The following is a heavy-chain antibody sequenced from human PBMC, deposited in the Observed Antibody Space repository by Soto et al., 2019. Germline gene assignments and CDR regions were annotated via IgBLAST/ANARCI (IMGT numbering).Heavy chain of an antibody. V-gene: IGHV1-2*04. CDR3: ARGIVVVPAATSPYGMDV. J-gene: IGHJ6*02. CDR2: INPNSGGT. D-gene: IGHD2-2*01. CDR1: GSTFTGYY. Sequence: ASVNVSCKSSGSTFTGYYMHWVRQSPGQGLEWMGWINPNSGGTNYSQKFQGWVTMTRDTSISTAYMELSRLRYDDTAVYYCARGIVVVPAATSPYGMDVWGQGTTVTVSS.